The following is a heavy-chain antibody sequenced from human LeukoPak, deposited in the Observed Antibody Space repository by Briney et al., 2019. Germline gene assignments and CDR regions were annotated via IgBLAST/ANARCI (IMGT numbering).Heavy chain of an antibody. J-gene: IGHJ4*02. CDR3: TKDINSGYSSGFCED. CDR2: ISWNSGNI. V-gene: IGHV3-9*01. CDR1: GFSFDDYA. D-gene: IGHD2-15*01. Sequence: GGSLRLSCAASGFSFDDYAMYWVRQAPGKGLEWVSGISWNSGNIGYADSVKGRFTISRDNAKNSLYLQMNSLRAEDTALYYCTKDINSGYSSGFCEDWGQGTLVTVSS.